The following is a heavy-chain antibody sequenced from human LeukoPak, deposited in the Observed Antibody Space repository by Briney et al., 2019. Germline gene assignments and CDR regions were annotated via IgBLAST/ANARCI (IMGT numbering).Heavy chain of an antibody. J-gene: IGHJ4*02. Sequence: ASVKVSCKASVYTFTSYYMHWVRQAPGQGLEWMGIINPSGGSTSYAQKFQGRVTMTRDTSTSTVYMELSSLRSEDTAVYYCAIIAAAGTKDYWGQGTLVTVSS. D-gene: IGHD6-13*01. V-gene: IGHV1-46*03. CDR2: INPSGGST. CDR3: AIIAAAGTKDY. CDR1: VYTFTSYY.